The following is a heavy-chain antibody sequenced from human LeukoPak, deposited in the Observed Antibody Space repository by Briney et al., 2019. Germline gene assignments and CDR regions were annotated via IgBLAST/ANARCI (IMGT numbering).Heavy chain of an antibody. CDR2: IIPIFGTA. Sequence: ASVKVSCKASGGTFSSYAISWVRQAPGQGLEWMGGIIPIFGTANYAQKFQGGVTITADESTSTAYMELSSLRSEDTAVYYCARDLGVVVPNDAFDIWGQGTMVTVSS. J-gene: IGHJ3*02. D-gene: IGHD2-2*01. V-gene: IGHV1-69*01. CDR1: GGTFSSYA. CDR3: ARDLGVVVPNDAFDI.